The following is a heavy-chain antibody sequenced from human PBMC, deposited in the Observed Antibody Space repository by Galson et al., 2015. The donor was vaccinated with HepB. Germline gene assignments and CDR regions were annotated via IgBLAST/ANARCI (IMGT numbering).Heavy chain of an antibody. J-gene: IGHJ4*02. Sequence: TLSLTCAVSGGSISSGGYSWSWIRQPPGKGLEWIGYIYHSGSTYYNPSLKSRVTISIDRSKNQFSLKLSSVTAADTAVYYCARGLYYYVSGTYYPFDYWGQGTLVTVSS. CDR1: GGSISSGGYS. CDR3: ARGLYYYVSGTYYPFDY. D-gene: IGHD3-10*01. CDR2: IYHSGST. V-gene: IGHV4-30-2*01.